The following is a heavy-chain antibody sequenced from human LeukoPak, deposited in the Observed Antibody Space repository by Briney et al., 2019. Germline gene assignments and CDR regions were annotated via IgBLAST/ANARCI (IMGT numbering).Heavy chain of an antibody. CDR3: ARYDILTGSNDY. Sequence: PGGSLRLSCAASGFTFSSYWMHWVRQAPGKGLVWVSRINSDGSSTSYADSVKGRFTISRYNAKNTLYLQMNSLRAEDTAVYYCARYDILTGSNDYWGQGTLVTVSS. J-gene: IGHJ4*02. CDR2: INSDGSST. D-gene: IGHD3-9*01. V-gene: IGHV3-74*01. CDR1: GFTFSSYW.